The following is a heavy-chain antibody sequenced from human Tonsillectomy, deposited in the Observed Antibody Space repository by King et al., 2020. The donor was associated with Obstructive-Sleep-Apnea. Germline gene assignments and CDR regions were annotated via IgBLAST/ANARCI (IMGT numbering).Heavy chain of an antibody. D-gene: IGHD5-18*01. J-gene: IGHJ4*02. V-gene: IGHV1-69*09. CDR1: GGTFSSYA. CDR2: IIPILGIA. Sequence: VQLVESGAEVKKPGSSVKVSCKASGGTFSSYAISWVRQAPGQGLEWMGRIIPILGIANYAQKFQGRVTITADKSTSTAYMELSSLRSEDTAVYYCARSRGYSYGYHFDYWGQGTLVTVSS. CDR3: ARSRGYSYGYHFDY.